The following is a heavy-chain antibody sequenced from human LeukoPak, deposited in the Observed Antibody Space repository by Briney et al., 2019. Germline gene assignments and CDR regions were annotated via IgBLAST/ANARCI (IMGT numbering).Heavy chain of an antibody. CDR3: ARDQTTVVPPGNGMDV. J-gene: IGHJ6*02. V-gene: IGHV1-69*04. CDR2: IIPILGIA. CDR1: GGTFSSYA. Sequence: GASVKVSCKASGGTFSSYAISWVRQAPGQGLEWMGRIIPILGIANYAQKFQGRVTITADKSTSTAYMELSSLRSEDTAVYYCARDQTTVVPPGNGMDVWGQGTTVTVSS. D-gene: IGHD4-23*01.